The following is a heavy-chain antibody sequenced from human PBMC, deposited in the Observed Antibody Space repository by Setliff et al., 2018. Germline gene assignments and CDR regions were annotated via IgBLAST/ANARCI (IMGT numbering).Heavy chain of an antibody. D-gene: IGHD3-3*01. CDR1: GYIFTTYG. V-gene: IGHV1-18*01. Sequence: ASVKVSCKASGYIFTTYGFNWVRQAPGQGLEWMGMISTYNGKTNYAQKFQGRVSMTADTSTNTIYMELSSLRSEDTAVYYCARDRYYNSWSGTSITAPHDAFDIWGQGTMVTVSS. J-gene: IGHJ3*02. CDR3: ARDRYYNSWSGTSITAPHDAFDI. CDR2: ISTYNGKT.